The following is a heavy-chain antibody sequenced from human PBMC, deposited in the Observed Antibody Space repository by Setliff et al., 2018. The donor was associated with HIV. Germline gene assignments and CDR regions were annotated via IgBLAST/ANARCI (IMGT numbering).Heavy chain of an antibody. CDR3: ARDNPSAHWFDP. CDR1: GASFTSYH. J-gene: IGHJ5*02. V-gene: IGHV4-59*01. CDR2: IYFSGGT. Sequence: LTCTVSGASFTSYHWSWIRQSPGKGLEWIGYIYFSGGTHYNPSLKSRLTISIDRSKNQLSLKPTSVTPADTAIYFCARDNPSAHWFDPWGQGTLVTVSS.